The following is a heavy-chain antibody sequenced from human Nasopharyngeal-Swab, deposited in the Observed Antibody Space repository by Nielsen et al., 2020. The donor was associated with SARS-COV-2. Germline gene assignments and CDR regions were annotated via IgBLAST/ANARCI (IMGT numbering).Heavy chain of an antibody. D-gene: IGHD2-15*01. V-gene: IGHV3-64*01. CDR1: GFTFSSYA. CDR2: ISSNGGST. CDR3: ARDRDIVVVVAATGTTSCLCGMDV. J-gene: IGHJ6*02. Sequence: GESLKISCAASGFTFSSYAMHWVRQAPGKGLKYVSAISSNGGSTYYANSVKGRFTISRDNSKNTLYLQMGSLRAEDMAVYYCARDRDIVVVVAATGTTSCLCGMDVWGQGTTVTVSS.